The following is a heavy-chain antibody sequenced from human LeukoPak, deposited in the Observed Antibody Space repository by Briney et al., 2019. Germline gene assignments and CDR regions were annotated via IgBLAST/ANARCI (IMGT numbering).Heavy chain of an antibody. D-gene: IGHD6-13*01. Sequence: SETLSLTCIVSGGSVSSSSYYWGWIRQPPGKGLEWIGSIYYTGGSTYYNPSLKSRVTISVDTSKNQLSLKLTSVTPADTAVYYCARKAAAGIPPLYNWFDPWGQGTLVTVSA. V-gene: IGHV4-39*07. CDR2: IYYTGGST. J-gene: IGHJ5*02. CDR1: GGSVSSSSYY. CDR3: ARKAAAGIPPLYNWFDP.